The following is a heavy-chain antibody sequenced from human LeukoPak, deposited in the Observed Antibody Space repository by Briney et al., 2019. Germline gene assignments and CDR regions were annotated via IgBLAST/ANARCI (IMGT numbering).Heavy chain of an antibody. V-gene: IGHV4-34*01. Sequence: SETLSLTCAVYGGSFSGYYWSWIRQPPGKGLEWIGEINHSGGTNSNPSLKSRVTISVDTSKNQFSLKLSSVTAADTAVYYCARGPLAAAGTLNYYYYGMDVWGQGTTVTVSS. CDR1: GGSFSGYY. J-gene: IGHJ6*02. CDR3: ARGPLAAAGTLNYYYYGMDV. CDR2: INHSGGT. D-gene: IGHD6-13*01.